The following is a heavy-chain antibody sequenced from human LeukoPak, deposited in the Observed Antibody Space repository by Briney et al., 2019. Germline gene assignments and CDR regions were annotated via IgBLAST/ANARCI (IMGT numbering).Heavy chain of an antibody. CDR2: IIPIFGTA. CDR1: GGTFSSYA. V-gene: IGHV1-69*13. CDR3: ARARCGGDCYSGSLDY. Sequence: SVRVSCKASGGTFSSYAISWVRQAPGQGLEWMGGIIPIFGTANYVQKFQGRVTITADESTSTAYMELSSLRSEDTAVYYCARARCGGDCYSGSLDYWGQGTLVTVSS. J-gene: IGHJ4*02. D-gene: IGHD2-21*02.